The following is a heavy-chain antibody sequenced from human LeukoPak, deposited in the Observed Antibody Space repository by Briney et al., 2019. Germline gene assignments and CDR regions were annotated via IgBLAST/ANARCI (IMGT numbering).Heavy chain of an antibody. V-gene: IGHV3-11*01. J-gene: IGHJ6*02. D-gene: IGHD3-10*01. CDR3: ARLWFGELPHPYYYYGMDV. Sequence: GGSLRLSCAASGFTFSDYYMSWIRQAPGKGLEWVPYISSSGSTIYYADSVKGRFTISRDNAKNSLYLQMNSLRAEDTAVYYCARLWFGELPHPYYYYGMDVWGQGTTVTVSS. CDR1: GFTFSDYY. CDR2: ISSSGSTI.